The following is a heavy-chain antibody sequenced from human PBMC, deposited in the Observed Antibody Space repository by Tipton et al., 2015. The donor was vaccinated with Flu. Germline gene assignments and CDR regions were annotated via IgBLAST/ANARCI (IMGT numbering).Heavy chain of an antibody. Sequence: TLSLTCTVSGGFFSSYYWNWIRQPPGKGLEWIGYIYNSEYTKYNPSLKSRVTISVDTSKKQFSLQLRSVTAADTAVYYCARDPSLGMPDYFDYWGPGTLVTASS. D-gene: IGHD2-2*01. CDR2: IYNSEYT. J-gene: IGHJ4*02. CDR1: GGFFSSYY. V-gene: IGHV4-59*12. CDR3: ARDPSLGMPDYFDY.